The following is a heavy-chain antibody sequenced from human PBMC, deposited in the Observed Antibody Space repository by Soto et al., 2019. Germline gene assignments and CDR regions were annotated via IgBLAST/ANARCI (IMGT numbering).Heavy chain of an antibody. CDR1: GASITGTSY. D-gene: IGHD2-8*02. CDR3: ARGMTPPGAPAWYYFDS. CDR2: FSLSGTT. Sequence: SESLSLTCTVSGASITGTSYWSWIRQPAGKGLEWIGRFSLSGTTNYNPSLRSRVTMSADVSKNQFSLRLTSVTAADTALYYCARGMTPPGAPAWYYFDSWGQGTLVTVSS. V-gene: IGHV4-4*07. J-gene: IGHJ4*02.